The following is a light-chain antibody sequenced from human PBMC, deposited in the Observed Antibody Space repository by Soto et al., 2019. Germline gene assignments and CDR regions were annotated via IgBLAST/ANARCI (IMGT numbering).Light chain of an antibody. CDR1: QSILYSSNNKNY. CDR2: WAS. J-gene: IGKJ4*01. CDR3: QQYYSTPVT. Sequence: DIVMTQSPDSLAVSLGERATINCKSSQSILYSSNNKNYLAWYQQKPGQPPKLLIYWASTRESGVPDRFSGSGSGTGFTLTISRLQAEDVAVYYCQQYYSTPVTFGGGTKVEIK. V-gene: IGKV4-1*01.